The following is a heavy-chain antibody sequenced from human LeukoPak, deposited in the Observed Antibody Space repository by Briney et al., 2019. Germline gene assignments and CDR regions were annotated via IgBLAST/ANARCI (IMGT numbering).Heavy chain of an antibody. Sequence: PGGSLRLSCAASGFTFSSYWMTWIRQAPGKGLEWVSGISGSGDTTYYADSVKGRFTISRDNSKNTLYLQMSSLRADDTAVYYCAKTFIFGGDHFQHWGQGTLVTVFS. V-gene: IGHV3-23*01. D-gene: IGHD2-21*02. J-gene: IGHJ1*01. CDR2: ISGSGDTT. CDR1: GFTFSSYW. CDR3: AKTFIFGGDHFQH.